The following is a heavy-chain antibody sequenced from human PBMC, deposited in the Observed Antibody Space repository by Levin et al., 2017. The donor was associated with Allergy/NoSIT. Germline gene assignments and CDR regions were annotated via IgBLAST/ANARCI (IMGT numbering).Heavy chain of an antibody. CDR3: ARDLYSSSWYTAGGAFDI. J-gene: IGHJ3*02. CDR2: ISSSSSYI. V-gene: IGHV3-21*01. CDR1: GFTFSSYS. D-gene: IGHD6-13*01. Sequence: LSLTCAASGFTFSSYSMNWVRQAPGKGLEWVSSISSSSSYIYYADSVKGRFTISRDNAKNSLYLQLNSLRAEDTAVYYCARDLYSSSWYTAGGAFDIWGQGTMVTVSS.